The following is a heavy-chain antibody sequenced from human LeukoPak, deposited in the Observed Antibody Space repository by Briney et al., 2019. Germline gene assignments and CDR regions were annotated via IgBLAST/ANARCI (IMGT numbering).Heavy chain of an antibody. CDR3: ARGFCSGGSCRLDY. J-gene: IGHJ4*02. CDR1: GGSFSGYY. V-gene: IGHV4-34*01. CDR2: INHSGST. D-gene: IGHD2-15*01. Sequence: PSETLSLTCAVYGGSFSGYYWSWIRQPPGKGLEWIGEINHSGSTNYNPSLKSRVTISVDTSKNQFSLKLSSVTAADTAVYYCARGFCSGGSCRLDYWGQGTLVIVSS.